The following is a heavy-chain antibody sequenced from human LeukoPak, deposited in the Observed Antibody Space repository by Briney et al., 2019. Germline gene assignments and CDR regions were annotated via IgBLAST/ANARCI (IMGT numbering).Heavy chain of an antibody. J-gene: IGHJ4*02. V-gene: IGHV3-23*01. CDR3: AKEAGYSGYDYPDY. CDR1: GFTFSSYA. Sequence: GGSLRLSCAASGFTFSSYALSGVRQAPGKGLEWVSGISGSGYSRNYADSVKGRFTISRDNSKNTLYLQMNSLRVEDTAVYYCAKEAGYSGYDYPDYWGQGTLVTVSS. CDR2: ISGSGYSR. D-gene: IGHD5-12*01.